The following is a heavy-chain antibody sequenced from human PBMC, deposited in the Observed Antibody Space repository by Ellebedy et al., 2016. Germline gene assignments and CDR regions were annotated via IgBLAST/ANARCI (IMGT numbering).Heavy chain of an antibody. CDR1: GGSFSGYY. V-gene: IGHV4-34*01. J-gene: IGHJ3*02. Sequence: SETLSLTCAVYGGSFSGYYWSWIRQAPGKGLEWIGEINHSGSFNYNPSLKSRVTISVDTSKNQFSVNLSSVTAADTAVYYCARGLFDHRMAFDIWGQGTMVTVSS. CDR2: INHSGSF. D-gene: IGHD2-21*01. CDR3: ARGLFDHRMAFDI.